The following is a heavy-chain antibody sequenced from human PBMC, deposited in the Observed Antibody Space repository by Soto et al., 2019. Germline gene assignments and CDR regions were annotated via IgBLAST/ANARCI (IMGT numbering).Heavy chain of an antibody. V-gene: IGHV3-21*01. Sequence: EVQLVESGGGLVKPGGSLRLSCAASGFTFSSYSMNWVRQAPGKGLEWVSSISSSSSYIYYADSVKGRFTISRDNAKNSLYLKMNSLRAEDTAVYYCARTYYYDSSGYYGTPPDYWGQGTLVTVSS. J-gene: IGHJ4*02. CDR3: ARTYYYDSSGYYGTPPDY. D-gene: IGHD3-22*01. CDR2: ISSSSSYI. CDR1: GFTFSSYS.